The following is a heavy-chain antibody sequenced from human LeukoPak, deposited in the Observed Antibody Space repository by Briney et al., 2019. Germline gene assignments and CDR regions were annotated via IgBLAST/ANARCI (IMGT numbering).Heavy chain of an antibody. CDR3: ARDDFDWFHPTDY. J-gene: IGHJ4*02. CDR1: GYTFTVYY. CDR2: INPNSGGT. Sequence: ASVKVSCKASGYTFTVYYIHWVRQAPGQGLEWMGWINPNSGGTKYAQKFQGRVTMTRDTSISTAYMELSGLTSDDTAVYYCARDDFDWFHPTDYWGQGTLVTVSS. D-gene: IGHD3-9*01. V-gene: IGHV1-2*02.